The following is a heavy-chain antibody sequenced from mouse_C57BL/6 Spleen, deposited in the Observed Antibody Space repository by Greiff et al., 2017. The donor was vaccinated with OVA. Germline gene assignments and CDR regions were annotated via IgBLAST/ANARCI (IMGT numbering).Heavy chain of an antibody. J-gene: IGHJ4*01. Sequence: EVKLVESGPGLVKPSQSLSLTCSVTGYSITSGYYWNWIRQFPGNKLEWMGYISYDGSNNYNPSLKNRISITRDTSKNQFFLKLNSVTTEDTATYYCARDGSRDAMDYWGQGTSVTVSS. CDR1: GYSITSGYY. V-gene: IGHV3-6*01. CDR2: ISYDGSN. CDR3: ARDGSRDAMDY. D-gene: IGHD1-1*01.